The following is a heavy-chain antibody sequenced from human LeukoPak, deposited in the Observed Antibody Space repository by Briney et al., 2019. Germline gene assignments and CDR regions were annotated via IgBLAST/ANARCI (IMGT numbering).Heavy chain of an antibody. CDR3: AREITRPRSFDY. J-gene: IGHJ4*02. V-gene: IGHV4-31*03. Sequence: SQTLSLTCTVSGGSISSGGYYWSWIRQHPGKGLEWLGYIYYSGSTYYNPSLKSRVTISVDTSKNQFSLKLSSVTAADTAVYYCAREITRPRSFDYWGQGTLVTVSS. CDR1: GGSISSGGYY. D-gene: IGHD3-16*01. CDR2: IYYSGST.